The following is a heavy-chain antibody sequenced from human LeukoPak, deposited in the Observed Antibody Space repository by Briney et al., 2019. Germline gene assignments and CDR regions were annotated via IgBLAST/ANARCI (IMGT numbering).Heavy chain of an antibody. V-gene: IGHV4-39*01. CDR3: ARHGTIFGVVPNWYFDL. CDR2: IYYSGST. J-gene: IGHJ2*01. D-gene: IGHD3-3*01. CDR1: GGSISSSSYY. Sequence: PSETLSLTCTVSGGSISSSSYYWGWIRQPPGKGLEWIGSIYYSGSTYYNPSLKSRVTISVDTSKNQCSLKLSSVTAADTAVYYCARHGTIFGVVPNWYFDLWGRGTLVTVSS.